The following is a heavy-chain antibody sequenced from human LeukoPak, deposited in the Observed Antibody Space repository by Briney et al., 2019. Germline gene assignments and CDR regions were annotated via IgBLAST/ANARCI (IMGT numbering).Heavy chain of an antibody. V-gene: IGHV3-23*01. D-gene: IGHD4-17*01. J-gene: IGHJ4*02. Sequence: GGSLRLSCAASGFIFSSYAMSWVRRAPGKGLEWVSALTDDGISTYYADSVKGRFTISRDNSKDTMYLHMNSLRAEDTAIYWCAKDLGGDHWDGGYWGQGTLVTVSS. CDR3: AKDLGGDHWDGGY. CDR2: LTDDGIST. CDR1: GFIFSSYA.